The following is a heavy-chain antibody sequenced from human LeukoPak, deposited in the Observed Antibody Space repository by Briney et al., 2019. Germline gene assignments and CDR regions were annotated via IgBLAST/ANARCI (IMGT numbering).Heavy chain of an antibody. Sequence: GGSLRLSCAASGFTFSSYGMSWVRQAPGKGLEWVSSISSSSSYIYYADSVKGRFTISRDNAKNSLYLQMNSLRAEDTAVYYCARDTSGSYWAYYYYYYYMDVWGKGTTVTISS. V-gene: IGHV3-21*01. J-gene: IGHJ6*03. CDR2: ISSSSSYI. CDR3: ARDTSGSYWAYYYYYYYMDV. CDR1: GFTFSSYG. D-gene: IGHD1-26*01.